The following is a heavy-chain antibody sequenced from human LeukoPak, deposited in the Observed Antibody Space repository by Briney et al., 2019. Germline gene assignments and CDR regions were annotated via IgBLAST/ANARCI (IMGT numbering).Heavy chain of an antibody. Sequence: GGSLRLSCAASGNYWMHWVRQAPGKGLVWVSRINSDGSSTSYADSVKGRFTISRDNAKNTLYLQMNSLRAEDTAVYYCARGYYDFWSGYYKPPYYFDYWGQGTLVTVSS. CDR1: GNYW. D-gene: IGHD3-3*01. J-gene: IGHJ4*02. CDR3: ARGYYDFWSGYYKPPYYFDY. V-gene: IGHV3-74*01. CDR2: INSDGSST.